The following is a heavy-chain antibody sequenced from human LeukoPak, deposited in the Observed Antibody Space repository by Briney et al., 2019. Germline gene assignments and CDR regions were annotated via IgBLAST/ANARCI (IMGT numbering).Heavy chain of an antibody. CDR2: IYWKGDAT. Sequence: PGGSLRLSCGASGFTFDDYVMSWVRQAPGQGLEWVSHIYWKGDATRYADSVKGRFTISRDNAKNSLYLQMDSLRVEDTAFYYCARGLQYFDNWGRGTLVTVSS. CDR3: ARGLQYFDN. D-gene: IGHD5-24*01. V-gene: IGHV3-20*04. CDR1: GFTFDDYV. J-gene: IGHJ4*02.